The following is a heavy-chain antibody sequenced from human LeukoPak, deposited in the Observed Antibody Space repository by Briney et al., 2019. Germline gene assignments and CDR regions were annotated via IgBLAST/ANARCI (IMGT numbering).Heavy chain of an antibody. D-gene: IGHD3-10*01. CDR1: GGSINTNNYY. Sequence: PSETLSLTCTVSGGSINTNNYYWGWIRQPPGKGLEWIGYIYYSGSTNYNPSLKSRVTISVDTSKNQFSLKLSSVTAADTAVYYCARGFWDYYGSGKHHPRYYYYMDVWGKGTTVTISS. CDR2: IYYSGST. J-gene: IGHJ6*03. V-gene: IGHV4-61*05. CDR3: ARGFWDYYGSGKHHPRYYYYMDV.